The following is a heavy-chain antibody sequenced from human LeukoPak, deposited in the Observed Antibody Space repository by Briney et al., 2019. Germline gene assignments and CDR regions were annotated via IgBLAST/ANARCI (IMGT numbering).Heavy chain of an antibody. V-gene: IGHV3-21*01. CDR3: ARDRPTGASRLFVVQ. Sequence: GVSLRLSCAASGFTFGSYSMTWVRQAPGKGLEWISSMSSGGTYIYYADSVRGRFTISRDNAKNSLYLLMNSLRAEDTAVYYCARDRPTGASRLFVVQWGQGTLVTVSS. J-gene: IGHJ4*02. D-gene: IGHD3-3*01. CDR2: MSSGGTYI. CDR1: GFTFGSYS.